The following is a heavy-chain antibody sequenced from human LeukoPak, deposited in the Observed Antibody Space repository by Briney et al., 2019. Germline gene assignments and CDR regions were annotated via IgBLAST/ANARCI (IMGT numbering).Heavy chain of an antibody. D-gene: IGHD6-13*01. CDR2: IYYSGSA. CDR1: GGSISSYY. V-gene: IGHV4-59*01. J-gene: IGHJ4*02. Sequence: PSETLSLTCTVSGGSISSYYWSWIRQPPGKGLEWIGYIYYSGSANYNPSLKSRVTISVDTSKNQFSLRLSSVTAADTAVYYCAINGGQQLVPHFDYWGQGTLVTVSS. CDR3: AINGGQQLVPHFDY.